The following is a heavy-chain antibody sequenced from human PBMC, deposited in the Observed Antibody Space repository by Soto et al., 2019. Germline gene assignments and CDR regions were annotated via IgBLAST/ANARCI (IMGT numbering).Heavy chain of an antibody. CDR1: GDSISSGGYS. Sequence: QLQLQESGSGLVKPSQTLSLTCAVSGDSISSGGYSWNWIRQPPGKGLEWIGYIYHSGGTDYNPSLKRRVTFTVDSSNNHFSLKLSSATAPDTAVYYCARASRSGYYLDYWCQGTLVTVSS. D-gene: IGHD3-22*01. CDR2: IYHSGGT. V-gene: IGHV4-30-2*01. CDR3: ARASRSGYYLDY. J-gene: IGHJ4*02.